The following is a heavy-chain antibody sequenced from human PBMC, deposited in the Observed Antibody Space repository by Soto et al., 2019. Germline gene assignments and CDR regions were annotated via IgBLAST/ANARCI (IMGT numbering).Heavy chain of an antibody. CDR2: ISYDGSNK. CDR3: AKDYPGEYYFDY. Sequence: QVQLVESGGGVVQPGRSLRLSCAASGFTFSSYGMHWVRQAPGKGLERVAVISYDGSNKYYADSVKGRFTISRANSKNTLYLQMNSLRAEDTAVYYCAKDYPGEYYFDYWGQGTLVTVSS. V-gene: IGHV3-30*18. CDR1: GFTFSSYG. J-gene: IGHJ4*02. D-gene: IGHD3-10*01.